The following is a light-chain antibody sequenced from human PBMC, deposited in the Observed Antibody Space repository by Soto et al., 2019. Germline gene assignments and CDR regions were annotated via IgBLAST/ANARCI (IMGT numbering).Light chain of an antibody. Sequence: QAVVTQSPSVSASLGASVKLTCTLSSGHTNYAIAWHQQQPEKGPRYLMKFNSDGSHSKGDGIPDRFSGSSSGAERYLTISSLQSEDEADYYCQTWGTGIVLFGGGTKLTVL. CDR3: QTWGTGIVL. CDR2: FNSDGSH. V-gene: IGLV4-69*01. J-gene: IGLJ2*01. CDR1: SGHTNYA.